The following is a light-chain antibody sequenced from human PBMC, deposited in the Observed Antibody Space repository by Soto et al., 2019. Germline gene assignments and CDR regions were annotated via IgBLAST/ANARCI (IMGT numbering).Light chain of an antibody. CDR2: GAS. CDR1: QSVGSN. Sequence: EMVMTQSPATLSVSPGERATLSCRASQSVGSNLAWYQQKAGQAPRLLIYGASTRATGIPARFSGSGSGTEFTLTISSLQSEDFALYYCQQYNNWPPVTFGQGTRLEI. V-gene: IGKV3-15*01. J-gene: IGKJ5*01. CDR3: QQYNNWPPVT.